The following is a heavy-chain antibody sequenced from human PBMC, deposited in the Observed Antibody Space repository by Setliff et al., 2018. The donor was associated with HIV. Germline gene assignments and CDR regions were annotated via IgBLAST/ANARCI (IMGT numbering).Heavy chain of an antibody. CDR2: INYSGST. CDR1: GGSFSDYY. V-gene: IGHV4-34*01. Sequence: SETLSLTCVVYGGSFSDYYWTWIRQPPEKGLEWIGKINYSGSTDYNSSLRSRVTISVDTSKNQFSLKLSSVTAADTAVYYCASAYCGGDCYSRTRKFYYYYYMDVWGKGTTVTVSS. D-gene: IGHD2-21*02. CDR3: ASAYCGGDCYSRTRKFYYYYYMDV. J-gene: IGHJ6*03.